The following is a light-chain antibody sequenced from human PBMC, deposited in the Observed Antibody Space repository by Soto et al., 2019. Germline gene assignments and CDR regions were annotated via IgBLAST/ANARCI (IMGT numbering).Light chain of an antibody. CDR1: SGDIGVYNL. CDR2: EVN. J-gene: IGLJ2*01. Sequence: QSALTQPASVSGSPGQSITISCTGASGDIGVYNLVSWYRQHPGIAPKVLIYEVNKRPSGVSIRFSGYKSGNTASLTISGLQAEDEADYYCCSYAGSSTHVVFGGGTKLTVL. V-gene: IGLV2-23*02. CDR3: CSYAGSSTHVV.